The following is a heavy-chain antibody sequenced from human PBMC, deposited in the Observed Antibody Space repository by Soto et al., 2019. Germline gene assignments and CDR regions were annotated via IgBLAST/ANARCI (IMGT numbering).Heavy chain of an antibody. CDR3: ARRCGGDWDYYSGMDV. V-gene: IGHV1-69*06. CDR2: IIPIFGTA. CDR1: GGTFSSYA. D-gene: IGHD2-21*02. J-gene: IGHJ6*02. Sequence: QVQLVQSGAEVKKPGSSVKVSCKASGGTFSSYAISWVRQAPGQGLEWMGGIIPIFGTANYAQKFQGRVKMTADKSTSTADMELSSLRSEDTAVYYCARRCGGDWDYYSGMDVWGQGTTVTVSS.